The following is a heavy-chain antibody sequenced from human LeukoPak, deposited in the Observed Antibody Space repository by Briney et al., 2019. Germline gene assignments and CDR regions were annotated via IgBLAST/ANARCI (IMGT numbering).Heavy chain of an antibody. CDR3: ARGFLRRWFDP. D-gene: IGHD2/OR15-2a*01. CDR2: INHSGST. J-gene: IGHJ5*02. V-gene: IGHV4-34*01. Sequence: SETLSLTCAVYGGSFSGYYWSWIRQPPAKGLEWIGGINHSGSTNYNPSLKSRVTISVDTSKNQFSLKLSSVTAADTAVYYCARGFLRRWFDPWGQGTLVTVSS. CDR1: GGSFSGYY.